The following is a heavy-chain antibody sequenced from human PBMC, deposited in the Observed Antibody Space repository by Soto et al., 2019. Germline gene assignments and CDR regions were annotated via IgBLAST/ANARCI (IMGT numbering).Heavy chain of an antibody. D-gene: IGHD6-19*01. V-gene: IGHV3-48*02. CDR3: AISGSGWYPFDY. CDR1: GFTFSTYS. Sequence: PGGSLRLSCAASGFTFSTYSMNWVRQAPGKGLEWLSYISTGSNTIYYADSVKGRFTISRDNAKNSLYLQMNSLRDEDTAVYYCAISGSGWYPFDYWGQGTLVTVSS. CDR2: ISTGSNTI. J-gene: IGHJ4*02.